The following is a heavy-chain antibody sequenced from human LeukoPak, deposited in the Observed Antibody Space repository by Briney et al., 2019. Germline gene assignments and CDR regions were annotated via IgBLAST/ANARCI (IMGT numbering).Heavy chain of an antibody. J-gene: IGHJ5*02. CDR1: GGSISSGDYY. CDR3: ARVTVDNWFDP. Sequence: PSETLSLTCTVSGGSISSGDYYWSWIRQPPGKGLEWIGYIYYGGSAYYNPSLKSRVTISVDTSKNQFSLKVSSVTAADTAVHYCARVTVDNWFDPWGRGTLVAVSS. D-gene: IGHD6-19*01. V-gene: IGHV4-30-4*01. CDR2: IYYGGSA.